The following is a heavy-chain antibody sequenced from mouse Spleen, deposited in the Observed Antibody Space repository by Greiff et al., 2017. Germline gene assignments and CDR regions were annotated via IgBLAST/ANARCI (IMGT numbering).Heavy chain of an antibody. D-gene: IGHD1-1*01. CDR3: ARQFYGSSPHWYFDV. CDR1: GFTFSSYG. Sequence: EVKLMESGGGLVKPGGSLKLSCAASGFTFSSYGMSWVRQTPEKRLEWVATISGGGSYTYYPASVKGRFTISRDNAKNNLYLQMSSLRSEDTALYYCARQFYGSSPHWYFDVWGAGTTVTVSS. J-gene: IGHJ1*01. V-gene: IGHV5-9-2*01. CDR2: ISGGGSYT.